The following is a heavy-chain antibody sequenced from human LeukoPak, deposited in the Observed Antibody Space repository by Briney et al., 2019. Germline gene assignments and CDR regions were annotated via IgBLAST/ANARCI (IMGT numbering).Heavy chain of an antibody. J-gene: IGHJ6*03. CDR2: INPKSGVT. V-gene: IGHV1-2*02. CDR3: ARAGGYCGSTSCYSGYYYYFMDV. CDR1: GYTFTDYY. D-gene: IGHD2-2*01. Sequence: ASVKVSCKASGYTFTDYYLHWVRQAPGQRLEWMGWINPKSGVTDSKMKFQGRVTLTRDTSITTAYMELISLTSDDAAVYYCARAGGYCGSTSCYSGYYYYFMDVWGKGTTVTVSS.